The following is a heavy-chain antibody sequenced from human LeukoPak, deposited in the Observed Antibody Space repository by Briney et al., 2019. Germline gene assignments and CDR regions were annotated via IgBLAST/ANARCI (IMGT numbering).Heavy chain of an antibody. CDR2: IKEEGREK. CDR1: GFTFSRYW. Sequence: PGGSLRLSCAASGFTFSRYWMSWVRQDPGKGMEWVANIKEEGREKYYVDSVKRRFTISRDNAKNSLYLQMNSLRAEDTAFYYCARDEAAGFDYWGQGTLVTVSS. D-gene: IGHD6-13*01. V-gene: IGHV3-7*01. CDR3: ARDEAAGFDY. J-gene: IGHJ4*02.